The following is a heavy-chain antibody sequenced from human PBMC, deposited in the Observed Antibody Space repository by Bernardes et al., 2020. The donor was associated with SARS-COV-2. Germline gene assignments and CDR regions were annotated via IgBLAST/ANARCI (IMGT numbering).Heavy chain of an antibody. CDR1: GYTFTSYG. Sequence: ASVKVSCMASGYTFTSYGISWVRQAPGHGLEWMGWISGYNGNTNYAQKFHGRLTMTTDTSTTTAYMELRSLRSDDTAVYYCARDSSDYVWGTYRPYFDYWGQGTLVTVSS. CDR2: ISGYNGNT. CDR3: ARDSSDYVWGTYRPYFDY. D-gene: IGHD3-16*02. J-gene: IGHJ4*02. V-gene: IGHV1-18*01.